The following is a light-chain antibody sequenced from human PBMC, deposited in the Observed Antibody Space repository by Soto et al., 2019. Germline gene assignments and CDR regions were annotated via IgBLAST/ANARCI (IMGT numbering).Light chain of an antibody. Sequence: SYELTQTPSVSVSPGQTARITCSGDELPKQYVYWYQQKPGQAPVLVIYKDSERASGIPERFSASSSGTTVTLTISGVRAEDEADYYCQSSDDTGNYYLFGTGTKGTVL. CDR1: ELPKQY. V-gene: IGLV3-25*02. CDR3: QSSDDTGNYYL. J-gene: IGLJ1*01. CDR2: KDS.